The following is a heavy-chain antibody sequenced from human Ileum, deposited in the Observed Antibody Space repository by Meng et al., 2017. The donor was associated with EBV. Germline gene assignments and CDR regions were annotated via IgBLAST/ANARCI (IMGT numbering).Heavy chain of an antibody. CDR3: ARVAVGITSGDY. D-gene: IGHD1-26*01. CDR2: ISAYNGNT. V-gene: IGHV1-18*01. J-gene: IGHJ4*02. Sequence: QAQVVPSGGRAMKSGASGKACCKASGYTFTSHGHSWGLQGTGQGFEWMGWISAYNGNTHDAQTVQGRVTMTTHTSTSTADMELASLRSDDTAVYYCARVAVGITSGDYWGQGTLVTVSS. CDR1: GYTFTSHG.